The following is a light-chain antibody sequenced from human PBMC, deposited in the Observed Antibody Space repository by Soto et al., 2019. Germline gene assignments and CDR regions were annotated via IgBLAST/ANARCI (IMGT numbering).Light chain of an antibody. V-gene: IGLV2-23*01. J-gene: IGLJ1*01. CDR3: CSYAGSSTDV. Sequence: QSVLTQPASVSGSPGQSITISCTGTSSDVGGYKHVSWYQQHPGKAPKLMIYEGSKRPSGVSIRFTGSKSGNTASLTISGLQAEDEADYYCCSYAGSSTDVFGIGTKLTVL. CDR1: SSDVGGYKH. CDR2: EGS.